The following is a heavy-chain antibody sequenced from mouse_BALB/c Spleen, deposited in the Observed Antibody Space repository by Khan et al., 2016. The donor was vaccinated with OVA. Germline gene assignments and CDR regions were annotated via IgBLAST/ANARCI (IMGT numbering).Heavy chain of an antibody. CDR3: ARANYGNIAY. D-gene: IGHD2-1*01. V-gene: IGHV5-9*03. J-gene: IGHJ3*01. Sequence: EVELVESGGGLVKPGGSLKLSCAASGFTFSSYTMSWIRQTSEKRLEWVATISSGGDNTYYPDSVKGRFTISRDNAKNHLYLQMSSLRTEDTALYYCARANYGNIAYWGQGTLVTVSA. CDR2: ISSGGDNT. CDR1: GFTFSSYT.